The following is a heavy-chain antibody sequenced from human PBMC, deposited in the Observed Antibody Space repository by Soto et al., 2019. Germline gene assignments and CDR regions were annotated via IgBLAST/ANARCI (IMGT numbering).Heavy chain of an antibody. V-gene: IGHV3-73*01. CDR1: GFTFSGSA. D-gene: IGHD3-22*01. J-gene: IGHJ1*01. Sequence: GGSLRLSCAASGFTFSGSAMHWVRQASGKGLEWVGRIRSKANSYASEYAASVKGRFTISRDDSKNTAYLQMNSLKTEDTAVYYCTSRQPHYYDSSGYHFQYWGQGTLVTVSS. CDR3: TSRQPHYYDSSGYHFQY. CDR2: IRSKANSYAS.